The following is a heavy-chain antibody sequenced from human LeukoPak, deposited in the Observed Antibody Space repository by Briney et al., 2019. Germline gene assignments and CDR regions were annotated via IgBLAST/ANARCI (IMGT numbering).Heavy chain of an antibody. D-gene: IGHD3-22*01. Sequence: PSGTLSLICTVSGGSFSIFYWSWFRQPPGKGLEWIGYIYASGSTKYSPSLKSRVTISIDTSKNQFSLELTSVTAADTAVYYCAKTSITMIVVAQDSDYWGQGTLVTVSS. J-gene: IGHJ4*02. CDR1: GGSFSIFY. CDR3: AKTSITMIVVAQDSDY. V-gene: IGHV4-4*08. CDR2: IYASGST.